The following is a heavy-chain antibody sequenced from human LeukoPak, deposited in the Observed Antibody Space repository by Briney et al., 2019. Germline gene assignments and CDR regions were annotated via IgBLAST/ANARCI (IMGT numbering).Heavy chain of an antibody. Sequence: PSETLSLTCTVSGGSISSSSYYWSWIRQPPGKGLEWIGEINHSGSTNYNPSLKSRVTISVDTSKNQFSLKLSSVTAADTAVYYCARGRTNYYDSSGYLFVLTRHSHYFDYWGQGTLVTVSS. V-gene: IGHV4-39*07. CDR1: GGSISSSSYY. CDR3: ARGRTNYYDSSGYLFVLTRHSHYFDY. D-gene: IGHD3-22*01. CDR2: INHSGST. J-gene: IGHJ4*02.